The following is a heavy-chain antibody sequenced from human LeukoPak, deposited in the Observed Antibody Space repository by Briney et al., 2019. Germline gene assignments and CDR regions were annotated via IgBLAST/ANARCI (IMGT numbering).Heavy chain of an antibody. V-gene: IGHV3-9*01. D-gene: IGHD3-22*01. J-gene: IGHJ4*02. CDR2: ISWNSGSI. Sequence: GRSLRLSCAASGFTFDDYAMHWVRQAPGKGLEWVSGISWNSGSIGYADSVKGRFTISRDNAKNSLYLQMNSLRAEDTALYYCAKAHYYDSSGPADYWGQGTLVTVSS. CDR3: AKAHYYDSSGPADY. CDR1: GFTFDDYA.